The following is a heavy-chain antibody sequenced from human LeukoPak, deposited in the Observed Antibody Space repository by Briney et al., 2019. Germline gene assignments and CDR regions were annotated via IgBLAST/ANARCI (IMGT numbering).Heavy chain of an antibody. CDR1: GFTFSNYA. J-gene: IGHJ4*02. D-gene: IGHD6-19*01. V-gene: IGHV3-30-3*01. CDR3: ARDSAYSSGWYDYFDY. Sequence: GRSLRLSCAASGFTFSNYAIHWVRQAPGKGLEWVAVISYDGSNKYYADSVKGRFTISRDNSKNTLYLQMNSLKAEDTAMYYCARDSAYSSGWYDYFDYWGQGTLVNVSS. CDR2: ISYDGSNK.